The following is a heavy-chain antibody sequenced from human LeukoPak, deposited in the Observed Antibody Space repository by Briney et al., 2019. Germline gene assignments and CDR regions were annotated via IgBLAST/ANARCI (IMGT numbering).Heavy chain of an antibody. CDR3: AREDIAAAGSSWFDY. J-gene: IGHJ4*02. CDR1: GFTFSSYW. Sequence: GGSLRLSCAASGFTFSSYWMSWVRQAPGKGLEWVANIKQDGSEKYYVDSVKGRFTISRDNAKNSLYLQMNSLRAEDTAVYYCAREDIAAAGSSWFDYWGQGTLVTVSS. V-gene: IGHV3-7*01. CDR2: IKQDGSEK. D-gene: IGHD6-13*01.